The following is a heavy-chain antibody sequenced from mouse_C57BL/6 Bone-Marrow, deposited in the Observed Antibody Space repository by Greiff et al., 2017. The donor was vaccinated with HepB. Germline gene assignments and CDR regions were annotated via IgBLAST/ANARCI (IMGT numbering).Heavy chain of an antibody. V-gene: IGHV10-1*01. D-gene: IGHD2-5*01. CDR2: IRSKSNNYAT. CDR3: VSYSTYGWFAY. CDR1: GFSFNTYA. J-gene: IGHJ3*01. Sequence: EVQGVESGGGLVQPKGSLKLSCAASGFSFNTYAMNWVRQAPGKGLEWVARIRSKSNNYATYYADSVKDRFTISRDDSESMLYLQMNNLKTEDAAMYYCVSYSTYGWFAYWGQGTLVTVSA.